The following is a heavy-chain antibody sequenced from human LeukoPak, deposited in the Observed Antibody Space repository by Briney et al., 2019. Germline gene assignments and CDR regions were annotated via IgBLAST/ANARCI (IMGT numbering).Heavy chain of an antibody. J-gene: IGHJ4*02. CDR3: ARGRGPGDY. CDR2: IYYSGST. V-gene: IGHV4-39*07. Sequence: PSETLSLTCTVSGGSISSSSYYWGWIRQPPGKGLEWIGSIYYSGSTYYNPSLKSRVTISVDTSKNQFSLKLSSVTAADTAVYYCARGRGPGDYWGQGTLVTVSS. CDR1: GGSISSSSYY. D-gene: IGHD2-15*01.